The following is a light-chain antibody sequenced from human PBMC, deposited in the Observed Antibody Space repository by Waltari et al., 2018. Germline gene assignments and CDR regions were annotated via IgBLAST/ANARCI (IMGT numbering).Light chain of an antibody. Sequence: DIPMTQSPSSLSASVDDRVTITCRASQKISSYLNWYQQKPGTAPRLLIYDASRLQSGVPSRFSGSGSETDFTLTISSLQPEDFGTYYCQQTYTTPRTFGQGTKVETK. J-gene: IGKJ1*01. CDR2: DAS. CDR1: QKISSY. V-gene: IGKV1-39*01. CDR3: QQTYTTPRT.